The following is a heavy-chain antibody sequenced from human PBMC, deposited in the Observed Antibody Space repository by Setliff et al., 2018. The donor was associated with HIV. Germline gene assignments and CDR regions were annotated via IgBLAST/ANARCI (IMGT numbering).Heavy chain of an antibody. J-gene: IGHJ4*02. D-gene: IGHD4-17*01. CDR1: GFTFSSYN. CDR2: ISGGSGYI. CDR3: ARDLSGDYEIFDY. Sequence: GGSLRLSCAASGFTFSSYNMNWVRQAPGKGLEWVSSISGGSGYIYYADSVKGRFTISRDNAKNSLYLRMNSLRAEDTAVYYCARDLSGDYEIFDYWGQGTLVTVSS. V-gene: IGHV3-21*01.